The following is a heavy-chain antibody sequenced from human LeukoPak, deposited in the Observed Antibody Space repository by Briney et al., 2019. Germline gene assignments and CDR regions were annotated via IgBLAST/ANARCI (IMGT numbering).Heavy chain of an antibody. CDR2: IHSDGST. V-gene: IGHV4-39*01. Sequence: SETLSLTCSVSGGSISSGSYYWGWIRQPPEKGLAWIGNIHSDGSTYYDPSLKSRVTIFVDTSKNQFSLRLSSVTAADTAVYYCVRQFSLYYYDSGNYGYWGQGTLVTVSS. CDR3: VRQFSLYYYDSGNYGY. D-gene: IGHD3-10*01. J-gene: IGHJ4*02. CDR1: GGSISSGSYY.